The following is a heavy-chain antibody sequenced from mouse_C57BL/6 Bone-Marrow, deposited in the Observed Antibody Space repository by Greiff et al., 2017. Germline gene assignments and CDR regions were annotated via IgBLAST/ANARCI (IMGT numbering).Heavy chain of an antibody. V-gene: IGHV5-6*01. CDR2: ISSGGSYT. D-gene: IGHD1-3*01. CDR3: ARELPLDY. CDR1: GFTFSSYG. J-gene: IGHJ2*01. Sequence: EVKLMESGGDLVKPGGSLKLSCAASGFTFSSYGMSWVRQTPDKRLEWVATISSGGSYTYYPDSVKGRFTISRDNAKNTLYLQMSSLKSEDTAMYYCARELPLDYWGQGTTLTVSS.